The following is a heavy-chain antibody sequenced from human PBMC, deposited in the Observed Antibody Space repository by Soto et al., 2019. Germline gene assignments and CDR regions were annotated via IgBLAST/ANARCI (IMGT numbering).Heavy chain of an antibody. CDR2: ISSSGSPI. J-gene: IGHJ6*02. Sequence: GGSLRLSCAASGFTFSTYSMNWVRQAPGKGLEWVSYISSSGSPIYYADSVEGRFTIFRDNAKNSLSLQMNSRIGEDTAVYFCARNGGMDVWGQGTTDTVSS. D-gene: IGHD2-8*01. V-gene: IGHV3-48*01. CDR1: GFTFSTYS. CDR3: ARNGGMDV.